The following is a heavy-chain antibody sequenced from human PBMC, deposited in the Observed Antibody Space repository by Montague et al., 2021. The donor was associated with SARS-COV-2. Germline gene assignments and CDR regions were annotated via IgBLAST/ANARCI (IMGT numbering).Heavy chain of an antibody. CDR3: ARDPNWGAH. Sequence: SLSLSWPASGFSFSTFWMTWVRQAPGKGLEWVASIKPDGSDKYYVESVKGRFTISRDNARNSLYLQLNNLRAEDTAVYYCARDPNWGAHWGQGNLVTVPS. D-gene: IGHD7-27*01. CDR1: GFSFSTFW. J-gene: IGHJ4*02. CDR2: IKPDGSDK. V-gene: IGHV3-7*05.